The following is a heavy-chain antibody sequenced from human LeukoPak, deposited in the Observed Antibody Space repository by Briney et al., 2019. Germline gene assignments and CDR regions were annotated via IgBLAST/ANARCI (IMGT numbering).Heavy chain of an antibody. CDR3: ASSWGQQLVDWFDP. CDR1: GFTFSSYA. D-gene: IGHD6-13*01. Sequence: GGSLRLSCAASGFTFSSYAMHWVRQAPGKGLEWVAVISYDGSNKYYADSVKGRFTISRDNSKNTLYLQMNSLRAEDTAVYYCASSWGQQLVDWFDPWGQGTLVTVSS. J-gene: IGHJ5*02. V-gene: IGHV3-30-3*01. CDR2: ISYDGSNK.